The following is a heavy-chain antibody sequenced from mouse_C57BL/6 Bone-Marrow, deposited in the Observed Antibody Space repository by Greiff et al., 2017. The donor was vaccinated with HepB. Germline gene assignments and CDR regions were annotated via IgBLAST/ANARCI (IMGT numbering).Heavy chain of an antibody. V-gene: IGHV5-4*03. Sequence: EVKLMESGGGLVKPGGSLKLSCAASGFTFSSYAMSWVRQTPEKRLEWVATISDGGSYTYYPDNVKGRFTISRDNAKNNLYLQMSHLKSEDTAMYYCARAREDYDGVPFYYYAMDYWGQGTSVTVSS. CDR1: GFTFSSYA. D-gene: IGHD2-4*01. J-gene: IGHJ4*01. CDR2: ISDGGSYT. CDR3: ARAREDYDGVPFYYYAMDY.